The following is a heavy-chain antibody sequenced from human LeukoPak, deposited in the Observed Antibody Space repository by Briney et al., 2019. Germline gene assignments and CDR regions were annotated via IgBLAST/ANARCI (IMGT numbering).Heavy chain of an antibody. V-gene: IGHV1-69*01. CDR3: AKDLSGSDGAFDY. J-gene: IGHJ4*02. D-gene: IGHD1-26*01. Sequence: GSSVKVSCKASGGTFSSYAISWVRQAPGQGLEWMGGIIPIFGTANYAQKFQGRVTITADESTSTAYMELSSLRSEDTAVYYCAKDLSGSDGAFDYWGQGTLVTVSS. CDR2: IIPIFGTA. CDR1: GGTFSSYA.